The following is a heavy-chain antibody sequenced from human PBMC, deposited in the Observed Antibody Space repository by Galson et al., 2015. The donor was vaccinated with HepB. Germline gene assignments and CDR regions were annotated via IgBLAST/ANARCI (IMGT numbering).Heavy chain of an antibody. D-gene: IGHD1-26*01. V-gene: IGHV3-43D*03. Sequence: SLRLSCAASGFTFHGYAMHWVRQAPGKGLEWVSLIGWDGDNTYYADSVKGRFTVSRDNSKNSLYLQMNSLRPEDTALYYCAKDTRRWELDYWGQGTPVTVSS. CDR1: GFTFHGYA. J-gene: IGHJ4*02. CDR3: AKDTRRWELDY. CDR2: IGWDGDNT.